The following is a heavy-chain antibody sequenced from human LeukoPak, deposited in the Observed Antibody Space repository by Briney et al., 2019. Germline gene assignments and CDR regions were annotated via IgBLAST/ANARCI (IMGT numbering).Heavy chain of an antibody. CDR3: VREAAAGRFYYYYYMDV. Sequence: HPGGSLRLSCAASGFTFSSYGMHWVRQAPGKGLEWVAFIRYDGSNKYYADSVKGRFTISRDNSKNTLYLHVNSLRAEDTAVYYCVREAAAGRFYYYYYMDVWGKGTTVTVSS. CDR1: GFTFSSYG. D-gene: IGHD6-13*01. V-gene: IGHV3-30*02. J-gene: IGHJ6*03. CDR2: IRYDGSNK.